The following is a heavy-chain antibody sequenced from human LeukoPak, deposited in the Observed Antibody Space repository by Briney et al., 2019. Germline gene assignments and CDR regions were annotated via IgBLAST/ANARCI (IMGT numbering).Heavy chain of an antibody. Sequence: GGSLRLSCAASGFTFSSYGMHWVRQAPGKGLEWVAVIWYDGSNKYYADSVKGRFTISRDNSKNTLYLQMNSLRAEDTAVYYCARDARKYSSGWYDAFDIWGQGTMVTVSS. CDR1: GFTFSSYG. CDR3: ARDARKYSSGWYDAFDI. CDR2: IWYDGSNK. V-gene: IGHV3-33*01. J-gene: IGHJ3*02. D-gene: IGHD6-19*01.